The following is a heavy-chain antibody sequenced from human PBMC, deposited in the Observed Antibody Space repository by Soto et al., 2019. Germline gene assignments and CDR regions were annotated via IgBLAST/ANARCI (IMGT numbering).Heavy chain of an antibody. CDR1: GFSFRKYA. Sequence: TGGSLRLSCAASGFSFRKYAMSWVRQAPGKGLEWISYSSSDSGTIYYADSVKGRFSISRDNAKNSLFLQMNSLRVEDTAVYYCASDWFYMDVWGKGTSVTVSS. CDR2: SSSDSGTI. CDR3: ASDWFYMDV. J-gene: IGHJ6*03. D-gene: IGHD3-9*01. V-gene: IGHV3-48*01.